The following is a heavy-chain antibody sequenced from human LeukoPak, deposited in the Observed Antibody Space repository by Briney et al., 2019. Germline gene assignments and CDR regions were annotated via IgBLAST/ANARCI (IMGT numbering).Heavy chain of an antibody. CDR3: ARELRGLPDY. V-gene: IGHV1-2*02. CDR2: INPNSGGT. D-gene: IGHD5/OR15-5a*01. Sequence: ASVKVSCKASGYTFTGYYMHWVRQAPGQGLEWMGWINPNSGGTNSAQKFQGRVTMTRDTSISTAYMELSRLRSDDTAVYYCARELRGLPDYWGQGTLVTVSS. J-gene: IGHJ4*02. CDR1: GYTFTGYY.